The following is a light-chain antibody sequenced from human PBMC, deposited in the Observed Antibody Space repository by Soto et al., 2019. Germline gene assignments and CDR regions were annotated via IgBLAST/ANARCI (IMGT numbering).Light chain of an antibody. J-gene: IGLJ2*01. CDR2: RIN. Sequence: QSVLTQPPSASGTPGQRVTISCSGSSSNIGSNYVYWYQQIPGTAPKLLIYRINQRPSGVPDRFSGSRSGTSGSLAISGLRSEDEADYYCAAWDDSLSVVFGGGTKVTVL. CDR3: AAWDDSLSVV. CDR1: SSNIGSNY. V-gene: IGLV1-47*01.